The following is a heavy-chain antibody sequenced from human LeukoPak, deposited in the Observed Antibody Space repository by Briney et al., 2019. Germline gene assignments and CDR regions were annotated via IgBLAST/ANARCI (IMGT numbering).Heavy chain of an antibody. J-gene: IGHJ4*02. CDR2: IYYSGST. CDR1: GGSISSYY. CDR3: ARLHMVRGVWEGFDY. V-gene: IGHV4-59*12. Sequence: SETLSLTCTVSGGSISSYYWSWIRQPPGKGLEWIGYIYYSGSTNYNPSLKSRVTISVDTSKNQFSLKLSSVTAADTAVYYCARLHMVRGVWEGFDYWGQGTLVTVSS. D-gene: IGHD3-10*01.